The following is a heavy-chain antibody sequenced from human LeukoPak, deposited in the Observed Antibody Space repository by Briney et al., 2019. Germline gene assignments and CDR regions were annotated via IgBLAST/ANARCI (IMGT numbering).Heavy chain of an antibody. D-gene: IGHD1-1*01. CDR2: IYYSGGT. CDR3: AKDFNWAFDY. V-gene: IGHV4-39*01. J-gene: IGHJ4*02. CDR1: GGSISSSSYY. Sequence: SETLSLTCTVSGGSISSSSYYWGWIRQPPGKGLEWIGSIYYSGGTYYNPSLKSRVTISVDTSKNQFSLKLSSVTAADTAVYYCAKDFNWAFDYWGQGTLVTVSS.